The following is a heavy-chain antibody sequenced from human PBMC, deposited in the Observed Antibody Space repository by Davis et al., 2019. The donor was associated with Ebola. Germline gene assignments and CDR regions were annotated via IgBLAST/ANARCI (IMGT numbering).Heavy chain of an antibody. D-gene: IGHD1-20*01. CDR2: INPNTGGT. V-gene: IGHV1-2*02. J-gene: IGHJ4*02. Sequence: ASVKVSCKASGYTFTGYYMHWVRQAPGQGLEWMGWINPNTGGTNYAQKFQGRVTMTGDTSIITAYMELSRLTSDDTAVYYCARHNWNDAYYFDYWGQGTLVTVSS. CDR1: GYTFTGYY. CDR3: ARHNWNDAYYFDY.